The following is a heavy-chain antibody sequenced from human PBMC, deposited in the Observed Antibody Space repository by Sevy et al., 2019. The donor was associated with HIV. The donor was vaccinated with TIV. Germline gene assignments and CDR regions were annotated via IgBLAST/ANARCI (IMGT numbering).Heavy chain of an antibody. J-gene: IGHJ6*02. CDR3: ARDEGDYGDKFYYYGMDV. CDR2: IHYTGST. Sequence: SETLSLTCSVSGGSIISGDYYLSWVRQPPGRGLEWIGYIHYTGSTDYNPSLESRVTISVDTSKNQFSLKLTSVTAADTAVYYCARDEGDYGDKFYYYGMDVWGRGTTVTVSS. CDR1: GGSIISGDYY. V-gene: IGHV4-30-4*01. D-gene: IGHD4-17*01.